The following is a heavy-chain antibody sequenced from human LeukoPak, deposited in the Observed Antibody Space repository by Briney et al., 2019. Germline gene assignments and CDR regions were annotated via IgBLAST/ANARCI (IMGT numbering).Heavy chain of an antibody. CDR3: AREGRGSAWPLFDY. D-gene: IGHD6-19*01. V-gene: IGHV4-4*07. Sequence: SETLSLTCTVSGGSITSYYWNWIRQPAGKGLEGLEGIGRMSINGRTNYNPSLKSRVTMSVDTSKNHFSLKLSSVTATDTAVYYCAREGRGSAWPLFDYWGQGTLVTVSS. J-gene: IGHJ4*02. CDR1: GGSITSYY. CDR2: MSINGRT.